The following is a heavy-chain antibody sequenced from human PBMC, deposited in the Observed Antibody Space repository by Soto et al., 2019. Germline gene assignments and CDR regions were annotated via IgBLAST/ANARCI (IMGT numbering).Heavy chain of an antibody. J-gene: IGHJ1*01. CDR2: IHHSGST. CDR3: VRGVLS. CDR1: GGSISSGGYY. D-gene: IGHD3-10*01. V-gene: IGHV4-31*03. Sequence: QVQLQESGPVLVKASQTLSLTCNVSGGSISSGGYYWTWIRQHPWKGLEWIGNIHHSGSTFYNPSLKSRVSTSVDTSKNQFSLKLSSVTAADTAVYFCVRGVLSWGQGTLVTVSS.